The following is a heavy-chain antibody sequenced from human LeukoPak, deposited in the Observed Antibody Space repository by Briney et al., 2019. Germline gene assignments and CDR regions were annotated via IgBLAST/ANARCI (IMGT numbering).Heavy chain of an antibody. CDR2: IKRDGSEK. V-gene: IGHV3-7*03. CDR1: GFTFSSYW. CDR3: AREYCSGGSCWYYFDY. J-gene: IGHJ4*02. D-gene: IGHD2-15*01. Sequence: PGGSLRLSCAASGFTFSSYWMSWVRQAPGKGLEWVANIKRDGSEKYYVDSVKGRFSISRDNAKNSLYLQMNSLRAEDTALYHCAREYCSGGSCWYYFDYWGQGTLVTVSS.